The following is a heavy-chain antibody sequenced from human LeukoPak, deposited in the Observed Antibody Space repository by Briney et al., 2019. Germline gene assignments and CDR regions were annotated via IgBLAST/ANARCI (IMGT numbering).Heavy chain of an antibody. CDR2: INHSGST. V-gene: IGHV4-34*01. D-gene: IGHD6-19*01. J-gene: IGHJ4*02. Sequence: SETLSLTCAVYGGSFSGYYWSWIRQPPGKGLEWVGEINHSGSTNYNPSLKSRVTISVDTSKNQFSLKLSSVTAADTAVYYCVRDRAVAGTEDFFFDYWGQGTLVTVSS. CDR3: VRDRAVAGTEDFFFDY. CDR1: GGSFSGYY.